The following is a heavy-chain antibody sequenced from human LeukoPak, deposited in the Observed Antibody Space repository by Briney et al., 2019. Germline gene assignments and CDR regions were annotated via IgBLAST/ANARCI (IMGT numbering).Heavy chain of an antibody. CDR1: GYTLTELS. CDR3: ATATYYYGSGSYTYYYYYYMDV. CDR2: FDPEDGET. V-gene: IGHV1-24*01. J-gene: IGHJ6*03. Sequence: ASVKVSCKVSGYTLTELSMHWVRQAPGKGLEWMGGFDPEDGETIYAQKFQGRVTMTEDTSTGTAYMELSSLRSEDTAVYYCATATYYYGSGSYTYYYYYYMDVWGKGTTVTVSS. D-gene: IGHD3-10*01.